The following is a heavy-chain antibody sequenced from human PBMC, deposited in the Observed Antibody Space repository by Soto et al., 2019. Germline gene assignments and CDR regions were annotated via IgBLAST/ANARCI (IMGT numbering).Heavy chain of an antibody. J-gene: IGHJ4*02. Sequence: EVQLLESGGGLVQPGGSLRPSCAASGFTFSSYAMSWVRQAPGKGLEWVSVISGSGDSTYYADSVKGRFTISRDNSKNTLYLQMNSLRAEDTAVYYCARRGSGSYYDYWGQGTLVTVSS. CDR2: ISGSGDST. CDR1: GFTFSSYA. CDR3: ARRGSGSYYDY. V-gene: IGHV3-23*01. D-gene: IGHD1-26*01.